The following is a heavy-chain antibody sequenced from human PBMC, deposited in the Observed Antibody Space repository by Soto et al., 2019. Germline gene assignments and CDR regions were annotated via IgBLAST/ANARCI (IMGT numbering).Heavy chain of an antibody. D-gene: IGHD1-26*01. V-gene: IGHV6-1*01. J-gene: IGHJ5*02. Sequence: SQTLSLTCAISGDSVARNTAAWNWIRQSPSRGLEWLGRTYYRSKWYIHYAVSVKSRIAISPDTSKNQFSLQLNVVTPEDTAVYYCARDEDSGSYPNWFEPWGQGTLVTVSS. CDR2: TYYRSKWYI. CDR1: GDSVARNTAA. CDR3: ARDEDSGSYPNWFEP.